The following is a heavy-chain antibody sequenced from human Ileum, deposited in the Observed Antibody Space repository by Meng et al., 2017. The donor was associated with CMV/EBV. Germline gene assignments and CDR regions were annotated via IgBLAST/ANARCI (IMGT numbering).Heavy chain of an antibody. CDR1: AFTFTSSW. D-gene: IGHD3-16*01. Sequence: GESLKISCVAPAFTFTSSWMTWVRQAPGKGLEWVGRIKNKVGGGTPDYAAPVKGRFTISKDDSKNTLYLQMTTLTTEYTALYCCTTDGGFYWGQGTLVTVSS. J-gene: IGHJ4*02. CDR3: TTDGGFY. V-gene: IGHV3-15*01. CDR2: IKNKVGGGTP.